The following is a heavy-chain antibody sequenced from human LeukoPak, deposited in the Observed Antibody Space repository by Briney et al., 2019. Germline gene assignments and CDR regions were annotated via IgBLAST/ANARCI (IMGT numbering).Heavy chain of an antibody. D-gene: IGHD2-15*01. CDR2: ISWNSGSI. CDR1: GFTFDDYA. V-gene: IGHV3-9*01. CDR3: ARGGYCSGGSCYHLDY. Sequence: PGRSLRLSCAASGFTFDDYAMHWVRQGPGKGLEWVSGISWNSGSIGYADSVKGRFTISRDNAKNSLYLQMNNPRAEDTALYYCARGGYCSGGSCYHLDYWGQGTLVTVSS. J-gene: IGHJ4*02.